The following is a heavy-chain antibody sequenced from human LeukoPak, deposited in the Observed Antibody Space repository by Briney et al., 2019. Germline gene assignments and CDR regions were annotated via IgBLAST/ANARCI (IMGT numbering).Heavy chain of an antibody. CDR3: ATPPKGSTNDY. D-gene: IGHD2-2*01. Sequence: PGRSLRLSCAASGFTFSSYAMRWVRQAPGKGLEWVAVISYDGSNKYYADSVKGRFTISRDNSKNTLYLQMNSLRAEDTAVYYCATPPKGSTNDYWGQGTLVTVSS. V-gene: IGHV3-30-3*01. CDR2: ISYDGSNK. CDR1: GFTFSSYA. J-gene: IGHJ4*02.